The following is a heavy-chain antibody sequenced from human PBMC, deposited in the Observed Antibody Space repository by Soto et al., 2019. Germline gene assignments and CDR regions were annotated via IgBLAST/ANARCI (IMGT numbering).Heavy chain of an antibody. Sequence: SVKVSCKASGGTFSSYAISWVRQAPGQGLEWMGGIIPIFGTANYAQKFQGRVTITADESTSTAYMELSSLRSEDTAVYYCASRAGYYKRSLAYYYYYYGMDVWGQGTTVTGSS. V-gene: IGHV1-69*13. D-gene: IGHD3-9*01. CDR3: ASRAGYYKRSLAYYYYYYGMDV. J-gene: IGHJ6*02. CDR1: GGTFSSYA. CDR2: IIPIFGTA.